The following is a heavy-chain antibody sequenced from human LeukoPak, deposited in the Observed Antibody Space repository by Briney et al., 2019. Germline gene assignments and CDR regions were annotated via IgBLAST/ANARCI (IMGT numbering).Heavy chain of an antibody. J-gene: IGHJ4*02. Sequence: SQTLPLTCSVSGASISSGDYYWSWIRQPPGKGLEWIGYIYYSGSTYYKSSLKSRVTISVDTSKNQFSLKLSSVTAADTAVYYCARDRGNWGIIDYWGQGTLVTVSS. CDR2: IYYSGST. CDR3: ARDRGNWGIIDY. V-gene: IGHV4-30-4*08. CDR1: GASISSGDYY. D-gene: IGHD7-27*01.